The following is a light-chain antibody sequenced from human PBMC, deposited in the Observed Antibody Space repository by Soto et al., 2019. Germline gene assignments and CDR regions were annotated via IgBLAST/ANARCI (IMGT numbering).Light chain of an antibody. Sequence: ELVLTQSPGTLSLSPGERATLSCRASQSVSSSYLAWYQQKPGQAPRLLIYGASSRATGVPDRFSGSGSGTDFTLTINRLEPEDFAVYYCQQYGNSPGITSGPATKVDIK. CDR1: QSVSSSY. CDR2: GAS. V-gene: IGKV3-20*01. CDR3: QQYGNSPGIT. J-gene: IGKJ3*01.